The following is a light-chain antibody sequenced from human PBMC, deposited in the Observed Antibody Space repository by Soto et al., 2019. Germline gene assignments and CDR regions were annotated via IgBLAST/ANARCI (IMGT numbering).Light chain of an antibody. CDR1: RRYIGSYNY. Sequence: QSVVAPPAPVSWSPGPSITISCTGTRRYIGSYNYVSWYQHHPGKVPKFIIYDVTNRPSGVSDRFSGSKSGNTASLTISGLQAEDEADYYCNSYTSASTYVFGTGTKVTVL. J-gene: IGLJ1*01. V-gene: IGLV2-14*03. CDR3: NSYTSASTYV. CDR2: DVT.